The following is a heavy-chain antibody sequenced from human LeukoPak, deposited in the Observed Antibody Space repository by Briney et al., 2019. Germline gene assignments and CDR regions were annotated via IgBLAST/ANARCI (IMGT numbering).Heavy chain of an antibody. Sequence: GGSLRLSCAASGFTFSSYWMHWVRQAPGKGLVWVSRINNDGSSTNYADSVRGRFTISRDNANNTLYLQMNSLRAEDTAVYYCVRSMGYYYDSSGYYAFDYWGQGTLVTVSS. D-gene: IGHD3-22*01. CDR2: INNDGSST. J-gene: IGHJ4*02. CDR1: GFTFSSYW. V-gene: IGHV3-74*01. CDR3: VRSMGYYYDSSGYYAFDY.